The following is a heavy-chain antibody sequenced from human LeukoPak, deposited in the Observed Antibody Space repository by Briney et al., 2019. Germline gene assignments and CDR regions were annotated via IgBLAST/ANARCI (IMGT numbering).Heavy chain of an antibody. CDR1: GITFTSSS. V-gene: IGHV3-21*01. CDR3: ARVDTTGGYYLDY. D-gene: IGHD4-17*01. CDR2: ISSSSSYI. Sequence: PGGSLRLSCAASGITFTSSSMTWVRQAPGKGLEWVSSISSSSSYIYFADSLKGRFTISRDNAKNSLYLQMNSLRAEDTAVYYCARVDTTGGYYLDYWGQGTLVTVSS. J-gene: IGHJ4*02.